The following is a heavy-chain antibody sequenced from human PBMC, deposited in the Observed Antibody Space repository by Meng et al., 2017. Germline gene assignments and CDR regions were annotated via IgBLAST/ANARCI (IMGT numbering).Heavy chain of an antibody. J-gene: IGHJ6*02. CDR1: GYTFTSYD. CDR3: ASTIIRFYYYYGMDV. Sequence: ASVKVSCKASGYTFTSYDINWVRQATGQGLEWMGWMNPNSGNTGYAQKFQGRVTMTRNTSISTAYMELSSLRSEDTAVYYCASTIIRFYYYYGMDVWGQGTTVTVSS. V-gene: IGHV1-8*01. CDR2: MNPNSGNT. D-gene: IGHD3-3*01.